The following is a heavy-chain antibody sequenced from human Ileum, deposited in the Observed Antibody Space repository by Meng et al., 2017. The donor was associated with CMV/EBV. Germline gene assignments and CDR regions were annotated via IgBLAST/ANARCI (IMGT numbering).Heavy chain of an antibody. CDR2: VAYDGSYS. J-gene: IGHJ4*02. V-gene: IGHV3-30*02. CDR1: GFRFSGHG. CDR3: ANWVGADSTGYYSN. Sequence: GGSLRLSCAASGFRFSGHGMHWVRQAPGKGLEFLAFVAYDGSYSHYAESVKGRFTVSRDNSKNILFLLMNSLRIEDTAVYYCANWVGADSTGYYSNWGQGTAVTVSS. D-gene: IGHD3-22*01.